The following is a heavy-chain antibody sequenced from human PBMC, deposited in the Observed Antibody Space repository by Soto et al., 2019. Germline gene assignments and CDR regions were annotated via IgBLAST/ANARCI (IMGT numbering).Heavy chain of an antibody. CDR2: INPNSGGT. Sequence: GASVKVSCKASGYTFTGYYMHWVRQAPGQGLEWMGWINPNSGGTNYAQKFQGRVTMTRDTSISTAYMELSRLRSDDTAVYYCASRGRGVTKYSYGMDVWGHGTTVTVSS. J-gene: IGHJ6*02. CDR3: ASRGRGVTKYSYGMDV. V-gene: IGHV1-2*02. D-gene: IGHD4-17*01. CDR1: GYTFTGYY.